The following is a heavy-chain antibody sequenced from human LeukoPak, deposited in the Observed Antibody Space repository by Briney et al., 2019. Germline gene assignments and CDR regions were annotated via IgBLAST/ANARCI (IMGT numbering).Heavy chain of an antibody. CDR3: ARGVYIAAAQYGY. CDR2: IYYSGTT. J-gene: IGHJ4*02. V-gene: IGHV4-59*01. Sequence: SATLSLTCTVSGGSISSYYWSWIRQPPGKGLEWIGYIYYSGTTNYNPSLKSRVTISVDTSKNQFSLKLSSVTAADTAVYYCARGVYIAAAQYGYWGQGTLVTVSP. D-gene: IGHD6-13*01. CDR1: GGSISSYY.